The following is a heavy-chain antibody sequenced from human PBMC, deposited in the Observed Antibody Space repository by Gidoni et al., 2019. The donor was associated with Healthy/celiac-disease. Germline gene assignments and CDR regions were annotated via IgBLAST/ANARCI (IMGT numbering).Heavy chain of an antibody. CDR2: ISSSGSTI. D-gene: IGHD6-19*01. CDR1: GFTFSSYE. Sequence: EVQLVESGGGLVQPGGSLRLSCAASGFTFSSYEMNWVRQAPGKGLEWVAYISSSGSTIYYADSVKGRFTISRDKAKNSLYLQMNSLRAEDTAVYYCASGGVADPGVFDYWGQGTLVTVSS. J-gene: IGHJ4*02. V-gene: IGHV3-48*03. CDR3: ASGGVADPGVFDY.